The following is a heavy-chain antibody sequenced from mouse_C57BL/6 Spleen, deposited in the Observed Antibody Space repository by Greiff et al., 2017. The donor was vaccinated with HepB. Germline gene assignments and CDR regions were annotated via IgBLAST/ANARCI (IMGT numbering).Heavy chain of an antibody. J-gene: IGHJ4*01. V-gene: IGHV1-55*01. CDR2: IYPGSGST. CDR1: GYTFTSYW. Sequence: QVHVKQPGAELVKPGASVKMSCKASGYTFTSYWITWVKQRPGQGLEWIGDIYPGSGSTNYNEKFKSKATLTVDTSSSTAYMQLSSLTSEDSAVYYCARTSMITTRAMDYWGQGTSVTVSS. D-gene: IGHD2-4*01. CDR3: ARTSMITTRAMDY.